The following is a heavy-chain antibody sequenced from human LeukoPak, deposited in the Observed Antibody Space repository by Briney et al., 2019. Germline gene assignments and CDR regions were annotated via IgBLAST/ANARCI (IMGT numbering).Heavy chain of an antibody. Sequence: GASVKVSCKAPGGTFSSYAISWVRQAPGQGLEWMGRIIPIFGTANYAQKFQGRVTITTDESTSTAYMELSSLRSEDTAVYYCARDENYGGNFGYWGQGTLVTVSS. V-gene: IGHV1-69*05. J-gene: IGHJ4*02. D-gene: IGHD4-23*01. CDR1: GGTFSSYA. CDR3: ARDENYGGNFGY. CDR2: IIPIFGTA.